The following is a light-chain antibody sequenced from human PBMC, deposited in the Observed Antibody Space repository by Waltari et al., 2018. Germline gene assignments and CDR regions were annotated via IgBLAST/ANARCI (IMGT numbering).Light chain of an antibody. V-gene: IGLV1-47*01. CDR1: NSNIGSNP. CDR3: AAWDDSPIGQV. J-gene: IGLJ3*02. Sequence: QSVLTQPPSASGPPGQRVTISCSGSNSNIGSNPVSWYQQFPGTAPKLVIYKNDQRPSGVPDRFSASKSGTAASLAISGLRSEDEADYYCAAWDDSPIGQVFGGGTKVTVL. CDR2: KND.